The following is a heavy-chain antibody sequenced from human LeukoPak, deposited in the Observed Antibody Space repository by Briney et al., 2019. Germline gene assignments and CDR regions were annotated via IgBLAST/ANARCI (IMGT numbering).Heavy chain of an antibody. D-gene: IGHD2-2*02. CDR2: ISAYNGNT. V-gene: IGHV1-18*01. J-gene: IGHJ5*02. CDR1: GYTFTSYG. CDR3: ARANGRPQAYCSSTSCYRNNWFDP. Sequence: ASVKVSCKASGYTFTSYGISWVRQAPGQGLEWMGGISAYNGNTNYAQKLQDRVTMTTDTSTSPAYIAPRSLRSDDTAVYYCARANGRPQAYCSSTSCYRNNWFDPSGQGTLVTVSS.